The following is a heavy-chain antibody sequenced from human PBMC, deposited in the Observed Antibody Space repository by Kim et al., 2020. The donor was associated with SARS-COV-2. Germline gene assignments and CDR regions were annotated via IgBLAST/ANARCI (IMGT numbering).Heavy chain of an antibody. CDR2: IFSGGTT. J-gene: IGHJ1*01. CDR1: GFTVSNNY. D-gene: IGHD3-16*01. Sequence: GGSLRLSCAASGFTVSNNYMSWVRQAPGKGLEWVSLIFSGGTTHYADSVKGRFTISSDHSKNTLYLQMNSLRAEDTAVYYCARDVGPWGQGTLVTVSS. CDR3: ARDVGP. V-gene: IGHV3-66*01.